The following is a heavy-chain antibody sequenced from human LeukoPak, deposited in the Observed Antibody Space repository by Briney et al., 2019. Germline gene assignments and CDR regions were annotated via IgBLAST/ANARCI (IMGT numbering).Heavy chain of an antibody. CDR1: GFTFSSYS. V-gene: IGHV3-21*01. CDR2: ISSSSSYI. J-gene: IGHJ4*02. Sequence: GGSLRLSCAASGFTFSSYSMNWVRQAPGKGLEWVSSISSSSSYIYYADSVKGRFTISRDNAKNSLYLQMNSLRAEDTAVYYCARDPRLHYLFDYWGRGTLVTVSS. CDR3: ARDPRLHYLFDY. D-gene: IGHD4-11*01.